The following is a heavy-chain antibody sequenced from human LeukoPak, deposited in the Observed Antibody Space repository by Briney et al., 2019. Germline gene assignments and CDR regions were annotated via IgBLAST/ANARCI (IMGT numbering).Heavy chain of an antibody. CDR3: ARGSRVYGSGSFNWFDP. V-gene: IGHV1-69*13. CDR1: GGTFSSYA. Sequence: SVKVSCKASGGTFSSYAISWVRQAPGQGLEWMGGIIPIFGTANYAQKFQGRVTIAADESTSTAYMELSSLRSEDTAVYYCARGSRVYGSGSFNWFDPWGQGTLVTVSS. CDR2: IIPIFGTA. D-gene: IGHD3-10*01. J-gene: IGHJ5*02.